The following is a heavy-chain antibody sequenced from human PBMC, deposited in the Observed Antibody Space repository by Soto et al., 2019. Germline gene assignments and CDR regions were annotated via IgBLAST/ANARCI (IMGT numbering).Heavy chain of an antibody. D-gene: IGHD3-10*01. V-gene: IGHV3-43D*04. CDR3: AKCAYGSYHYGMDV. CDR2: ISWDGGST. J-gene: IGHJ6*02. Sequence: PGGSLRLSCAASGFTFDDYAMHWVRQAPGKGLEWVSLISWDGGSTYYADSVKGRFTISRDNSKNSLYLQMNSLRAEDTALYYCAKCAYGSYHYGMDVWGQGTTVTVSS. CDR1: GFTFDDYA.